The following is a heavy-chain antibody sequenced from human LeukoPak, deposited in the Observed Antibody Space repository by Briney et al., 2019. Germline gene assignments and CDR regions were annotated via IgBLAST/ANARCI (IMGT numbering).Heavy chain of an antibody. V-gene: IGHV3-30*14. CDR3: ARGGDSYGLFDY. J-gene: IGHJ4*02. CDR1: GFTFSSYA. CDR2: ISYDGSNK. D-gene: IGHD5-18*01. Sequence: GGSLRLSCAASGFTFSSYAMHWVRQAPGKGLEWVAVISYDGSNKYYVDSVKGRFTISRDYSKNTLYLQMNSLRVDDTAVYYCARGGDSYGLFDYWGQGTLVTVSS.